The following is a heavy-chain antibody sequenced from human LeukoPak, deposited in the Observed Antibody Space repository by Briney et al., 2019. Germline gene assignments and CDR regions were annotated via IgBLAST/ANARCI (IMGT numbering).Heavy chain of an antibody. CDR2: IYYSGST. J-gene: IGHJ5*02. CDR1: GGSISSSSYY. CDR3: ARDDSGSFGFWWFDP. D-gene: IGHD3-10*01. Sequence: SETLSLTCTVSGGSISSSSYYWGWIRQPPGKGLEWIGSIYYSGSTYYNPSLKSRVTISVDTSKNQFSLKLSSVTAADTAVYYCARDDSGSFGFWWFDPWGQGTLVTVSS. V-gene: IGHV4-39*02.